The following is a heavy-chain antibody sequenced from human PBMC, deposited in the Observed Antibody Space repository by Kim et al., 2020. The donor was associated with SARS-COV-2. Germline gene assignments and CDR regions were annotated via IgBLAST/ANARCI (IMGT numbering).Heavy chain of an antibody. CDR1: GFTFSSYG. CDR2: ISYDGSNK. Sequence: GGSLRLSCAVSGFTFSSYGMHWVRQAPGKGLEWVAVISYDGSNKYYADSVKGRFTISRDNSKNTLYLQMNSLRAEDTAVYYCAKDMGIPLQLWTYYYYY. D-gene: IGHD5-18*01. V-gene: IGHV3-30*18. CDR3: AKDMGIPLQLWTYYYYY. J-gene: IGHJ6*01.